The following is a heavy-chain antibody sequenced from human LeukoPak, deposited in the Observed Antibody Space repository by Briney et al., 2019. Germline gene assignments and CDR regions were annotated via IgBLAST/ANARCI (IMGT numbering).Heavy chain of an antibody. D-gene: IGHD6-13*01. CDR1: GYTFATYG. J-gene: IGHJ4*02. CDR3: AKVAGDRMDH. Sequence: ASVKVCCKASGYTFATYGFCWVRQAPGHGLEWMGWISANSGKTDYAQKFQGRVTMTTDTSTTTAYMELRSLRPDDTALYFCAKVAGDRMDHWGQGTLLTVSS. CDR2: ISANSGKT. V-gene: IGHV1-18*01.